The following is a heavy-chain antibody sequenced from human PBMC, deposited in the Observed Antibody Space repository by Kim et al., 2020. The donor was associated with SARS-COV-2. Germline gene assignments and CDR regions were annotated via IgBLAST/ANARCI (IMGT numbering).Heavy chain of an antibody. Sequence: SETLSLTCTVSGGSISSGDYYWSWIRQPPGKGLEWIGYIYYSGSTYYNPSLKSRVTISVDTSKNQFSLKLSSVTAADTAVYYCARDRQEGITTGAFDIWGQGTMVTVSS. CDR1: GGSISSGDYY. V-gene: IGHV4-30-4*01. CDR3: ARDRQEGITTGAFDI. J-gene: IGHJ3*02. CDR2: IYYSGST. D-gene: IGHD4-17*01.